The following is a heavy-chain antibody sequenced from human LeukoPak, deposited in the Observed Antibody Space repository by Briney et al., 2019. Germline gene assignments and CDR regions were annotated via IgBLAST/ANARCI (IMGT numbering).Heavy chain of an antibody. Sequence: GGSLRLSCAASGFTFSSYSMNWVRQAPGKGLEWVSSISSSSSYIYYADSVKGRFTISRDNAKNSLYLQMNSLRAEDTAVYYCARDMGLSVAALGDLGYWGQGTLVTVSS. D-gene: IGHD6-13*01. CDR2: ISSSSSYI. CDR3: ARDMGLSVAALGDLGY. V-gene: IGHV3-21*01. CDR1: GFTFSSYS. J-gene: IGHJ4*02.